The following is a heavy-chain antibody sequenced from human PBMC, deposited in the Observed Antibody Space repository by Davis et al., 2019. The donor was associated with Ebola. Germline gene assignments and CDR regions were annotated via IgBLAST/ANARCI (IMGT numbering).Heavy chain of an antibody. J-gene: IGHJ6*04. CDR1: GYTFTSYG. CDR2: ISAYNGNT. CDR3: ARAPYYDSSGYLDYYYYYGMDV. Sequence: ASVKVSCKASGYTFTSYGISWVRQAPGQGLEWMGWISAYNGNTNYAQKLQGRATMTTDTSTSTAYMELRSLRSDDTAVYYCARAPYYDSSGYLDYYYYYGMDVWGKGTTVTVSS. D-gene: IGHD3-22*01. V-gene: IGHV1-18*01.